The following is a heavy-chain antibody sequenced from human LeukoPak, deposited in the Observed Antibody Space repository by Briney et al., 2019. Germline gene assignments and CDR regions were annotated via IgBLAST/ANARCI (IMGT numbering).Heavy chain of an antibody. V-gene: IGHV3-15*01. CDR1: GFTFSNAW. D-gene: IGHD3-10*01. J-gene: IGHJ4*02. Sequence: PGGSLRLSCAASGFTFSNAWMSWVRQAPGKGLEWVGRIKSKTDGGTTDYAAPVKGRFTISRDDSKNTLYLQMNSLKTEDTAVYYCTTDGGFGELLSYDYWGQGTLVTVSS. CDR3: TTDGGFGELLSYDY. CDR2: IKSKTDGGTT.